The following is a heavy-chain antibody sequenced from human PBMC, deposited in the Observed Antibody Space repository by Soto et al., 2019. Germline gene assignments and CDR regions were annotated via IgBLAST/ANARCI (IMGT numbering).Heavy chain of an antibody. D-gene: IGHD3-16*01. V-gene: IGHV1-18*01. CDR2: INAYNGNT. CDR1: GYRFTSYG. Sequence: QVQLVQSGAEVKNPGASVKVSCKASGYRFTSYGIGWVRQAPGQGLEWMGWINAYNGNTNYAQNLQGRVTLTTDTXXSTASMERRSLRSNDTAVYYCAMVDVYVTPSPQDVWGQGTTVTVSS. CDR3: AMVDVYVTPSPQDV. J-gene: IGHJ6*02.